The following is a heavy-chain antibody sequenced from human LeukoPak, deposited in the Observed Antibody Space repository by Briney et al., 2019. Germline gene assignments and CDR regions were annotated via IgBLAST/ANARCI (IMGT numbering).Heavy chain of an antibody. CDR1: GFTFSSYG. CDR3: AKDPNQLLTLDH. CDR2: IRYDGSNK. V-gene: IGHV3-30*02. J-gene: IGHJ4*02. Sequence: GGSLRLSCAASGFTFSSYGMHWVRQAPGKGLEWVAFIRYDGSNKYYADSVKGRFTISRDNSKNTLYLQMNSLRAEDSGVYYCAKDPNQLLTLDHWGQGTLVTVSS. D-gene: IGHD1-1*01.